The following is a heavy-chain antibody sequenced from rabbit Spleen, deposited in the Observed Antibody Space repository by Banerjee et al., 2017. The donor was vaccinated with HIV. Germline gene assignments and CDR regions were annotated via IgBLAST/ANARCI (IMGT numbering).Heavy chain of an antibody. CDR1: GFDFSSYA. V-gene: IGHV1S40*01. CDR3: ARDLTGVIGWNFGW. CDR2: IDPAFGSR. D-gene: IGHD1-1*01. J-gene: IGHJ4*01. Sequence: QSLEESGGDLVKPGASLTLTCTASGFDFSSYAERWVGRAPGKGLEWIGYIDPAFGSRVYASWVDDGFSTSSHTAQTTLYLQLTSLTAADTATYFCARDLTGVIGWNFGWWGPGTLVTVS.